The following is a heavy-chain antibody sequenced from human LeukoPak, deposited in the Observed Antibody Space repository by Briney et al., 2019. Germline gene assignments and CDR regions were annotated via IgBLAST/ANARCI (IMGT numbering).Heavy chain of an antibody. D-gene: IGHD1-1*01. CDR3: ARDNDKVVDH. CDR2: ITAYNGNR. J-gene: IGHJ4*01. CDR1: GYTFSNYG. V-gene: IGHV1-18*01. Sequence: ASVKVSCKTSGYTFSNYGISWVRQAPGQGLEWMGWITAYNGNRLYAQRFQGRITLTTDTSTSSSYMELRSLEYDDTAIYYCARDNDKVVDHWGQGTLVTVSS.